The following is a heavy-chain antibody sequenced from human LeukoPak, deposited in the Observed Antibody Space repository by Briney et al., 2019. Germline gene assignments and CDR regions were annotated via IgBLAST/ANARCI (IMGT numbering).Heavy chain of an antibody. D-gene: IGHD6-13*01. CDR1: GFPFTTRSA. Sequence: GPSVKVSCKASGFPFTTRSAVQWVRQARGQRLEWIGWIVVGSDNTNYAQKFQERVTITRDMSTSTAYMELSSPRSEDTAVYYCAAPYSSTWFDYWGQGTLVTVSS. CDR2: IVVGSDNT. J-gene: IGHJ4*02. V-gene: IGHV1-58*01. CDR3: AAPYSSTWFDY.